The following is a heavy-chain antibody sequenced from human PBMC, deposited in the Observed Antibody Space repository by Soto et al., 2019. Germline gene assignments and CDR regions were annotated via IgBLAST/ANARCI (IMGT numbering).Heavy chain of an antibody. V-gene: IGHV4-31*03. J-gene: IGHJ4*02. CDR2: IYYSGST. D-gene: IGHD2-15*01. CDR3: AGGPVVAATLFAF. Sequence: SETLSLTCTVSGGSISSGGYYWSWIRQHPGKGLEWIGYIYYSGSTYYNPSLKSRVTISVDTSKNQFSLKLSSVTAADTAFFYDAGGPVVAATLFAFWGQGTLVTVSS. CDR1: GGSISSGGYY.